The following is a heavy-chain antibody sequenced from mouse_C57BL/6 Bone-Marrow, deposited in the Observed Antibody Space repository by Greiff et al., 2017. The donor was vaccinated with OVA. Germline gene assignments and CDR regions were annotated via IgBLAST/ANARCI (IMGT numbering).Heavy chain of an antibody. CDR3: ARDGYLLDY. CDR2: ISYDGSN. V-gene: IGHV3-6*01. CDR1: GYSITSCYF. D-gene: IGHD2-2*01. J-gene: IGHJ2*01. Sequence: VQLQQSGPGLVKPSQSLSLTCSVTGYSITSCYFWYWIRQPSGNLLVWVVFISYDGSNNYNPFLSNRISITRDTSKNQFFLKLDTVTTEDAATNYCARDGYLLDYWGQGTTLTVSS.